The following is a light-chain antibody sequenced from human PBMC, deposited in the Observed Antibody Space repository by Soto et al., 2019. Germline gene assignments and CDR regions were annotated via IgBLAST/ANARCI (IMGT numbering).Light chain of an antibody. CDR2: AAS. J-gene: IGKJ5*01. CDR3: QQSYSTSIT. V-gene: IGKV1-39*01. CDR1: QSISSY. Sequence: DIQMTQSPSSLSASVGDRVTITCRASQSISSYLNWYQQXXXXAPKLLIYAASSLQSGVPSRFSGSGSGTDFTLTISSLQPEDFATYYCQQSYSTSITFGQGTRLEIK.